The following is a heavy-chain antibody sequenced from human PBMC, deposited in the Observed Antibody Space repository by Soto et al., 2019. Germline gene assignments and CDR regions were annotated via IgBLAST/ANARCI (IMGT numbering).Heavy chain of an antibody. CDR1: GFTFSSYG. D-gene: IGHD6-13*01. Sequence: QVQLVESGGGVVQPGRSLRLSCAASGFTFSSYGMHWVRQAPGKGLEWVAVISYDGSNKYYADSVKGRFTISRDNSKNTLYLQMNSLRAEDTAVYYCAKDRVGQQLVPYLFDYWGQGTLVIVSS. J-gene: IGHJ4*02. CDR3: AKDRVGQQLVPYLFDY. V-gene: IGHV3-30*18. CDR2: ISYDGSNK.